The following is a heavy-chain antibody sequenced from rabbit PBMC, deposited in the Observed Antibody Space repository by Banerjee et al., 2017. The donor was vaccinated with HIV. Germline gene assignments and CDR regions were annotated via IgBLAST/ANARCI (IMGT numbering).Heavy chain of an antibody. Sequence: QSLEESGGDLVKPGASLTLTCTASGFSFSSSHYMCWVRQAPGKGLEWIACIYASSSGTTYYASWAKGRFTISKTSSTTVTLQMTSLTAADTATYFCARESYSSSGGDYIPDLWGQGTLVTVS. D-gene: IGHD1-1*01. J-gene: IGHJ6*01. CDR2: IYASSSGTT. CDR3: ARESYSSSGGDYIPDL. V-gene: IGHV1S40*01. CDR1: GFSFSSSHY.